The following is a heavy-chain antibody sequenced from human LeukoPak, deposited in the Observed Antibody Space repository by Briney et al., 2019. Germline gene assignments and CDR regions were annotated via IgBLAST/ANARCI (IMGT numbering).Heavy chain of an antibody. Sequence: SETLSLTCTVSGGSISSSSYYWGWIRQPPGKGLEWIGSIYYSGSTYYNPSLKSRVTISVDKSKNQFSLKLSSVTAADTAVYYCARGDYYDSSGLLDYWGQGTLVTVSS. J-gene: IGHJ4*02. V-gene: IGHV4-39*07. CDR3: ARGDYYDSSGLLDY. CDR2: IYYSGST. D-gene: IGHD3-22*01. CDR1: GGSISSSSYY.